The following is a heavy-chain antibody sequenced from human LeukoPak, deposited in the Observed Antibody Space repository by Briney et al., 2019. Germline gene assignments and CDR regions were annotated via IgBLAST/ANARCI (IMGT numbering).Heavy chain of an antibody. V-gene: IGHV3-53*01. J-gene: IGHJ4*02. D-gene: IGHD5-24*01. CDR1: GFIVSSNY. Sequence: GGSLTLSCAASGFIVSSNYMNWVRQTPGKGLEWVSVIYTDGSTYYADSVKGRFTISRDISRNTVHLQMNSLRAGDTAVYYCARDPHGYNSYFDYWGQGTLVTVSS. CDR2: IYTDGST. CDR3: ARDPHGYNSYFDY.